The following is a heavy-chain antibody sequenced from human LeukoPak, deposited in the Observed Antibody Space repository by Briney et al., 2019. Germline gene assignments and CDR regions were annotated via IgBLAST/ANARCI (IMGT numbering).Heavy chain of an antibody. Sequence: GGSLRLSCAASGFTFSSYGMHWVRQAPGKGLEWVAFIRYDGSNKYYADSVKGRFTISRDNSKNTLYLQMNSLRAEDTAVYYCAKGGDNWNPRGRRLDVWGKGTTVTVSS. CDR3: AKGGDNWNPRGRRLDV. J-gene: IGHJ6*04. V-gene: IGHV3-30*02. CDR1: GFTFSSYG. CDR2: IRYDGSNK. D-gene: IGHD1-20*01.